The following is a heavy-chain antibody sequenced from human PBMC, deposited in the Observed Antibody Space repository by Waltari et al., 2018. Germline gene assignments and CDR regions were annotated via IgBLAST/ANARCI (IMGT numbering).Heavy chain of an antibody. CDR2: IYYSGST. D-gene: IGHD3-22*01. CDR1: GGSISSYY. Sequence: QVQLQESGPGLVKPSETLSLTCTVPGGSISSYYWSWIRQPPGKGREWIGYIYYSGSTNYNPSLKSRVTISVDTSKNQFSLKLSSVTAADTAVYYCARFTLENYYDSSGPPEAFDIWGQGTMVTVSS. CDR3: ARFTLENYYDSSGPPEAFDI. J-gene: IGHJ3*02. V-gene: IGHV4-59*01.